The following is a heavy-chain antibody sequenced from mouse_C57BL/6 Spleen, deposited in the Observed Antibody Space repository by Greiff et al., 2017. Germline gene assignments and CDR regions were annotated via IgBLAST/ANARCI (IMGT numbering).Heavy chain of an antibody. J-gene: IGHJ4*01. CDR3: ARSRTGTAMDY. D-gene: IGHD4-1*01. Sequence: EVKLMESGPVLVKPGASVKMSCKASGYTFTDYYMNWVKQSHGKSLEWIGVINPYNGGTSYNQKFKGKATLTVDKSSSTAYMELNSLTSEDSAVYYCARSRTGTAMDYWGQGTSVTVSS. CDR2: INPYNGGT. V-gene: IGHV1-19*01. CDR1: GYTFTDYY.